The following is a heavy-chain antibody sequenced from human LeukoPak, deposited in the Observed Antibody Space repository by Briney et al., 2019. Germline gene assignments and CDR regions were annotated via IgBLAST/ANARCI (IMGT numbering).Heavy chain of an antibody. V-gene: IGHV4-34*01. CDR2: INYYTGDT. Sequence: SETLSLTCTFFGGSFTYYFWTWIRHSPGKGLGGVGEINYYTGDTKYNPSLNRRVSISLEKSKTQLSLELRSVTAADTAVYYCARGRIAKIVVVHSFSYGMDVWGQGTTVTVSS. CDR3: ARGRIAKIVVVHSFSYGMDV. CDR1: GGSFTYYF. D-gene: IGHD3-22*01. J-gene: IGHJ6*02.